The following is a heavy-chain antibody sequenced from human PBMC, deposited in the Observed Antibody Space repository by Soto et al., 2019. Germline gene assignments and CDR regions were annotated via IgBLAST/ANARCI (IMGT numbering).Heavy chain of an antibody. J-gene: IGHJ6*03. CDR1: GYTFTSYA. V-gene: IGHV7-4-1*01. D-gene: IGHD2-2*01. CDR3: ARVPADIDYYYYYMDV. CDR2: INTNTGNP. Sequence: ASVKVSCKASGYTFTSYAMNWVRQAPGQGLEWMGWINTNTGNPTYAQGFTGRFVFSLDTSVSTAYLQICSLKAEDTAVYYCARVPADIDYYYYYMDVWGKGTTVTVSS.